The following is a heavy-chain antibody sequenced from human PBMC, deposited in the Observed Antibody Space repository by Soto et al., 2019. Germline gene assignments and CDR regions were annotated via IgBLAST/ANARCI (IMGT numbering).Heavy chain of an antibody. CDR3: AREGHSSDSSGYAN. Sequence: ASVKVSCKASGYSFATSGISWVRQAPGQRLKWMGWISAYNGNTNYEQKLQDRVTMTTDTSTSTAYLELRSLRSDATAVSYCAREGHSSDSSGYANWGQGTLVTVSS. D-gene: IGHD3-22*01. J-gene: IGHJ4*02. CDR1: GYSFATSG. CDR2: ISAYNGNT. V-gene: IGHV1-18*01.